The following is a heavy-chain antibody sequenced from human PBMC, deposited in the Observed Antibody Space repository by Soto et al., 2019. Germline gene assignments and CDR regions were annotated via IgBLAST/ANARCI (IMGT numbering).Heavy chain of an antibody. CDR3: ARSTDIVATTDY. J-gene: IGHJ4*02. CDR2: INHSGST. CDR1: GGSFSGYY. Sequence: ASETLSLTCAVYGGSFSGYYWSWIRQPPGKGLEWIGEINHSGSTNYNPSLKSRVTISVDTSKNQFSLKLSSVTAADTAVYYCARSTDIVATTDYWGQGTLVTVSS. D-gene: IGHD5-12*01. V-gene: IGHV4-34*01.